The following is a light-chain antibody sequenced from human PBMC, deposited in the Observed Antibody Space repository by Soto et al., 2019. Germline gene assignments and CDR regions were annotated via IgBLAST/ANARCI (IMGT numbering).Light chain of an antibody. CDR1: QSVSRNY. CDR3: QQYGSSPPYT. V-gene: IGKV3-20*01. J-gene: IGKJ2*01. Sequence: EIVLTQSPGTLSLSLGEKATLSVRASQSVSRNYLACYQQKPGQPPSLXXYCASNRATGIPERFIGSGSWTDFTLIISRLEPEDFAAYYCQQYGSSPPYTFGQGTKVDIK. CDR2: CAS.